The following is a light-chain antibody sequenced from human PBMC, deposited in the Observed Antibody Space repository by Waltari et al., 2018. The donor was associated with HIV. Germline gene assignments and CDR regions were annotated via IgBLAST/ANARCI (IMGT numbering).Light chain of an antibody. J-gene: IGLJ1*01. CDR3: CTYVGYDTKFV. CDR2: AVE. V-gene: IGLV2-14*03. Sequence: ARAQPPSVSGSPGQSITISCADIENNAVSWYQQHPGKAPKVGLYAVECRPPGISSRFSGCRSGNNASLKISGLQAEDEADYFCCTYVGYDTKFVFGTGTRLSVL. CDR1: ENNA.